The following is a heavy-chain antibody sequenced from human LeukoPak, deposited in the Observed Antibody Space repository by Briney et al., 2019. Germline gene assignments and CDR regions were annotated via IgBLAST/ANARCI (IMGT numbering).Heavy chain of an antibody. Sequence: GGSLRLSCAASGLTFSSYGMHWVRQAPGKGLEWVAVISYDGSNKYYADSVKGRFTISRDNSKNTLYLQMNSLRAEDTAVYYCAKARITILPHYWGQGTLVTVSS. CDR2: ISYDGSNK. CDR1: GLTFSSYG. V-gene: IGHV3-30*18. D-gene: IGHD3-9*01. J-gene: IGHJ4*02. CDR3: AKARITILPHY.